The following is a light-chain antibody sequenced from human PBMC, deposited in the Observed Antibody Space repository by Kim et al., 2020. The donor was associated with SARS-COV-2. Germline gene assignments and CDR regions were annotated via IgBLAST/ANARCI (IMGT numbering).Light chain of an antibody. CDR1: QSVSSSY. J-gene: IGKJ1*01. CDR3: QQYGSSPWT. CDR2: GAS. V-gene: IGKV3-20*01. Sequence: EIVLTQSPGTLSLSPGERATLSCRESQSVSSSYLAWYQQKPGQAPRLLIYGASSRATGIPDRFSGSGSGTDFTLTISRLEPEDFAVYYCQQYGSSPWTFGQGTKVDIK.